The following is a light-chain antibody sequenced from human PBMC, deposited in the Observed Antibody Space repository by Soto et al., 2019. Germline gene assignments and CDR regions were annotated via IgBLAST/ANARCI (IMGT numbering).Light chain of an antibody. CDR1: QTFGYRDGNTY. V-gene: IGKV2-30*01. CDR2: QVS. J-gene: IGKJ2*01. Sequence: VVMTQSPLSLPVTLGQPASISCKSSQTFGYRDGNTYLNWIQQRPGQSPRRLIYQVSYRDSGVPDRFSGSGSGTNFTLKISRVEAEDVGVYYCVQGTHWPPFTFGQGTKLEIK. CDR3: VQGTHWPPFT.